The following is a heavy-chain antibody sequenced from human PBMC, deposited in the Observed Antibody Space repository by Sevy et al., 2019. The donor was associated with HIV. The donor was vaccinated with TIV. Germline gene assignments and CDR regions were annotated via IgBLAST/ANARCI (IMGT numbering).Heavy chain of an antibody. Sequence: GGSLRLSFAASGFTFSSYGMHWVRQAPGKGLEWVAVISYDGSNKYYADSVKGRFTISRDNSKNTLYLQMNSLRAEDTAVYYCAKELPSDYDFWSGYYPSYYYYGMDVWGQGTTVTVSS. J-gene: IGHJ6*02. D-gene: IGHD3-3*01. CDR1: GFTFSSYG. CDR3: AKELPSDYDFWSGYYPSYYYYGMDV. CDR2: ISYDGSNK. V-gene: IGHV3-30*18.